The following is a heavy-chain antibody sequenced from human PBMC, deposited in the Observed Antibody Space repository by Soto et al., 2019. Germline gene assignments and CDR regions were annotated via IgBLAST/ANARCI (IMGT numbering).Heavy chain of an antibody. CDR2: MSDDGSNK. CDR3: AKDDNDDLYGLLDY. J-gene: IGHJ4*02. D-gene: IGHD3-3*01. Sequence: QVQLVESGGGVVQPGRSLRLSCAASGFTFSSYGMHWVRQAPGKGLEWVAVMSDDGSNKYYADTVKGRFTTPRDKSKNTLYLQMNSLRAEDTAVYYCAKDDNDDLYGLLDYWGQGTLVTVSS. V-gene: IGHV3-30*18. CDR1: GFTFSSYG.